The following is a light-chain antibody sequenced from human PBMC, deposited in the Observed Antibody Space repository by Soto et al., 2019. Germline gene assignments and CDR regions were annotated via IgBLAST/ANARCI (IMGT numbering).Light chain of an antibody. V-gene: IGLV2-11*01. Sequence: QSALTQPRSVSGSPGQSVTISCTGTSSDVGGYNFVSWYQQHPGKAPKLIIYDVIKPPSGVPDRFSGSKSGNAASLTISGLQAEDEADYYCCSYAGSYTWVFGGGTKVTVL. CDR3: CSYAGSYTWV. J-gene: IGLJ3*02. CDR1: SSDVGGYNF. CDR2: DVI.